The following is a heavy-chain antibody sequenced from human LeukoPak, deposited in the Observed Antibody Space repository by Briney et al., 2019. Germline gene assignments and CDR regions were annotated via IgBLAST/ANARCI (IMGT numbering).Heavy chain of an antibody. J-gene: IGHJ4*02. CDR2: ISYDGSNK. V-gene: IGHV3-30*04. D-gene: IGHD1-26*01. Sequence: PGRSLRLSCAASGFTFSSYAMHWVRQAPGKGLGWVAVISYDGSNKYYADSVKGRFTISRDNSKNTLYLQMNSLRAEDTAVYYCARDVRSGSYHKRPGWLDYWGQGTLVTVSS. CDR3: ARDVRSGSYHKRPGWLDY. CDR1: GFTFSSYA.